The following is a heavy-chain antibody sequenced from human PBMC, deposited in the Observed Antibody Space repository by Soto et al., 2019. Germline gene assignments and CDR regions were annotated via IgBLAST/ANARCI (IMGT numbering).Heavy chain of an antibody. D-gene: IGHD3-22*01. CDR3: AREPRGITMIVVVNADY. J-gene: IGHJ4*02. CDR2: INPNSGGT. CDR1: GYTFTGYY. Sequence: ASVKVSCKASGYTFTGYYMHWVRQAPGQGLEWMGWINPNSGGTNYAQKFQGRVTMTRDTSISTAYMELSRLRSDDTAVYYCAREPRGITMIVVVNADYWGQGTLVTVSS. V-gene: IGHV1-2*02.